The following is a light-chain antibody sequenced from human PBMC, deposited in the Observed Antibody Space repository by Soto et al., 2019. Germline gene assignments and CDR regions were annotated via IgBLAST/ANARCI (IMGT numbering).Light chain of an antibody. CDR1: QSVSSSS. Sequence: EVVLTQSPGTLSLSPGERATLSCRASQSVSSSSLAWYQQKPGQAPSLLIYETSSRATGIPDRFSGSGSGTDFTLTISRLEPEDFAVYYCQQYGSSPLTFGGGTKVDIK. V-gene: IGKV3-20*01. CDR2: ETS. CDR3: QQYGSSPLT. J-gene: IGKJ4*01.